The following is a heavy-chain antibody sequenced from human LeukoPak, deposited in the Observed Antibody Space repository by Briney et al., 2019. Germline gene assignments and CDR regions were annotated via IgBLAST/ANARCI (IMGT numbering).Heavy chain of an antibody. V-gene: IGHV4-30-4*01. Sequence: SQTLSLTCTVSGGSISSGDYYWSWIRQPPGKGLEWIGYIYYSGSTYYNPSLKSRVTISVDTSKNQFSLKLSSVTAADTAVYYCARVKTAYQSSSTYYFDYWGQGTLVTVSS. D-gene: IGHD6-6*01. CDR2: IYYSGST. J-gene: IGHJ4*02. CDR3: ARVKTAYQSSSTYYFDY. CDR1: GGSISSGDYY.